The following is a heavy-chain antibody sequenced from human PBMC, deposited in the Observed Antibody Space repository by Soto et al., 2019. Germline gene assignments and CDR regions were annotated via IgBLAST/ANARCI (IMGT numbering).Heavy chain of an antibody. J-gene: IGHJ4*02. D-gene: IGHD1-26*01. V-gene: IGHV3-48*03. CDR2: ISSSGSTL. Sequence: EVQLVESGGGLVQPGGSLRLSCADSGFSFSTYEMNWVRQAPGKGPEWISYISSSGSTLYYADSVKGRFTISRDNAKNSLYLQMNSLRADDTAVYYCASLVGATYGRQHLDFWGQGTLVTVSS. CDR3: ASLVGATYGRQHLDF. CDR1: GFSFSTYE.